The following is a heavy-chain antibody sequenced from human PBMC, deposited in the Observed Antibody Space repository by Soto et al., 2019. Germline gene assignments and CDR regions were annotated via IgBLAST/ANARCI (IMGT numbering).Heavy chain of an antibody. V-gene: IGHV4-4*02. CDR3: AREEWGSGGSSQPHFDY. CDR1: SGSISSSNW. CDR2: IYHSGST. D-gene: IGHD2-15*01. J-gene: IGHJ4*02. Sequence: QVQLQESGPGLVKPSGTLSLTCAVSSGSISSSNWWSWVRQPPGKGLEWIGEIYHSGSTNYNPSLNSRVTRSVDKSKSQFSLKLSSVTAADTAVYYGAREEWGSGGSSQPHFDYWGQGTLVTVSS.